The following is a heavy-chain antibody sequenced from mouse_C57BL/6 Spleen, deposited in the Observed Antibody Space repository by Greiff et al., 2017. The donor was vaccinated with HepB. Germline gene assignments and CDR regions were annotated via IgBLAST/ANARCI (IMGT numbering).Heavy chain of an antibody. CDR1: GFTFSDYG. J-gene: IGHJ1*03. Sequence: VQLKESGGGLVKPGGSLKLSCAASGFTFSDYGMHWVRQAPEKGLEWVAYISSGSSTIYYADTVKGRFTISRDNAKNTLFLQMTSLRSEDTAMYYCARRDYDGGYFDVWGTGTTVTVSS. CDR2: ISSGSSTI. D-gene: IGHD2-4*01. CDR3: ARRDYDGGYFDV. V-gene: IGHV5-17*01.